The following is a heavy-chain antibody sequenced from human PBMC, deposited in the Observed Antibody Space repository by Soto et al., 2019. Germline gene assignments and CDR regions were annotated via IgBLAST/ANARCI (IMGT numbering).Heavy chain of an antibody. CDR3: ALALLGSNGLSPD. Sequence: EVQLVESGGGLVQPGGSLRLSCAASGFTVSSNYMSWVRQAPGKGLEWVSVIYSGGSTYYADSVKGRFTISRHNSKNTLYLQMNSLRAEDTAVYYCALALLGSNGLSPDWGQGTLVTVSS. J-gene: IGHJ4*02. CDR1: GFTVSSNY. D-gene: IGHD3-16*01. CDR2: IYSGGST. V-gene: IGHV3-53*04.